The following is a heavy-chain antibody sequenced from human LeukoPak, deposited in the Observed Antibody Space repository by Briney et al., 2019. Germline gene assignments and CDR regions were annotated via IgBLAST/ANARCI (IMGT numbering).Heavy chain of an antibody. CDR2: ISSTGGST. Sequence: GGSLRLSCSASGFTFSNYAMHWVRQAPGKGLEYVSAISSTGGSTYYADSVKGRFTISRHNSKNTLYLRMSSLRAEDTAVYYCLKDRGWLQPFDYWGQGTLVTVSS. J-gene: IGHJ4*02. D-gene: IGHD5-24*01. CDR1: GFTFSNYA. CDR3: LKDRGWLQPFDY. V-gene: IGHV3-64D*06.